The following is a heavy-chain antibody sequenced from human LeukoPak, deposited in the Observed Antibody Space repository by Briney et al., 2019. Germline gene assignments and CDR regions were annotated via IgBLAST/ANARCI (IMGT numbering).Heavy chain of an antibody. V-gene: IGHV3-7*01. CDR2: IKQDGSEK. CDR1: GFTFSSYW. Sequence: GGSLRLSCAASGFTFSSYWMSRVRQAPGKGLEWVANIKQDGSEKYYVDSVKGRFTISRDNAKNSLYLQMNSLRAEDTAVYYCARQKGAADWNRQYYYYYYMDVWGKGTTVTVSS. CDR3: ARQKGAADWNRQYYYYYYMDV. J-gene: IGHJ6*03. D-gene: IGHD1-1*01.